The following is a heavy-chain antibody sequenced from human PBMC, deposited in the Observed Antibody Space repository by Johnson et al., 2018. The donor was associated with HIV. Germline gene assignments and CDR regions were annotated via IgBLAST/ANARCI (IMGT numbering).Heavy chain of an antibody. Sequence: QVQLVEPGGGVVQPGRSLILSCAASRFTFSSYAVHWVRQAPGKGLEWVAVISYDGSTKYYADSVKGRFTISSDNSKNTLYLQMNSLRAEDTAVYYCARDATYYYDSSGYYYGHAFDIWGQGTMVTVSS. D-gene: IGHD3-22*01. CDR1: RFTFSSYA. CDR3: ARDATYYYDSSGYYYGHAFDI. V-gene: IGHV3-30-3*01. CDR2: ISYDGSTK. J-gene: IGHJ3*02.